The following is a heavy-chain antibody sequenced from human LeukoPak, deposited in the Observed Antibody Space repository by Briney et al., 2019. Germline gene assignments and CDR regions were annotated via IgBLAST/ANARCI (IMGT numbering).Heavy chain of an antibody. J-gene: IGHJ4*02. CDR3: ASFSAVVRVWSLRFDY. CDR1: GGTFSSYT. CDR2: IIPILGIA. Sequence: SVKLSCKASGGTFSSYTISWVRQAPGQGLEWMGRIIPILGIANYAQKFQGRVTITADKSTSTAYMELSSLRSEDTAVYYCASFSAVVRVWSLRFDYWGQGALVTVSS. V-gene: IGHV1-69*02. D-gene: IGHD4-23*01.